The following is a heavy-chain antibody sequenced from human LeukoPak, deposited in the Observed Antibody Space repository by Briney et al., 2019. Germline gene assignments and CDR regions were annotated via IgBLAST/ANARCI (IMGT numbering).Heavy chain of an antibody. D-gene: IGHD3-22*01. CDR3: ARAPYYYDSSGYYGNFDY. V-gene: IGHV3-11*01. CDR2: ISSSGSTI. CDR1: GFTFSDYY. Sequence: GGSLRLSCAASGFTFSDYYMSWIRQAPGKGLEWVSYISSSGSTIYYADSVKGRFTISRDNAKNSLYLQMNSLRAEDTAVYYCARAPYYYDSSGYYGNFDYWGQGTLVTVSS. J-gene: IGHJ4*02.